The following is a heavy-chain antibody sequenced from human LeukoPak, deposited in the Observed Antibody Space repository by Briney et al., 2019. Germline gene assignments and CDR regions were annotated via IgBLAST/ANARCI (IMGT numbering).Heavy chain of an antibody. Sequence: PSETLSLTCAVYGGSFSGYYWTWIRQPPGKGLEWIGEVTPSGVAQYNPSLKSPVTISVDTSKNQFSLMVTSVTATDTALYFCASALYYDPSYLDSWGRGTLVTVSS. CDR2: VTPSGVA. CDR1: GGSFSGYY. CDR3: ASALYYDPSYLDS. V-gene: IGHV4-34*01. D-gene: IGHD3-22*01. J-gene: IGHJ4*02.